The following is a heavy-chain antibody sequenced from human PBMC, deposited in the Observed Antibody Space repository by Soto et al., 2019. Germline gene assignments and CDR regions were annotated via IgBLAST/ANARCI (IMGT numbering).Heavy chain of an antibody. Sequence: GGSLRLSCAASGFTFSSYAMHWVRQAPGKGLEWVAVISYDGSNKYYADSVKGRFTISRDNSKNTLYLQMNSLRAEDTAVYYRARELERFLGGMDVWGQGTTVTVSS. CDR2: ISYDGSNK. CDR1: GFTFSSYA. D-gene: IGHD3-3*01. V-gene: IGHV3-30-3*01. CDR3: ARELERFLGGMDV. J-gene: IGHJ6*02.